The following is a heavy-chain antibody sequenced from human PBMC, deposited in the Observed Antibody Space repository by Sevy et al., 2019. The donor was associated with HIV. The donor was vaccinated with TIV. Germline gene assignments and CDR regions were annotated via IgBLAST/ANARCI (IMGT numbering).Heavy chain of an antibody. CDR1: GFTFSSYS. J-gene: IGHJ4*01. CDR2: ISSSSSYI. D-gene: IGHD6-13*01. CDR3: ARDPDSSSRYDEDYFDY. V-gene: IGHV3-21*01. Sequence: GESLKISCAASGFTFSSYSMNWVRQAPGKGLEWVSSISSSSSYIYYADSVKGRFTISRDNAKNSLYLQMNSLRAEDTAVYYCARDPDSSSRYDEDYFDYWGHGTLVTVSS.